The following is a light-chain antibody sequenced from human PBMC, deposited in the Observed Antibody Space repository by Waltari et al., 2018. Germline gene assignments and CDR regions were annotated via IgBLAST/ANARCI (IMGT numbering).Light chain of an antibody. CDR2: RNI. Sequence: QSVLTQPPSASGTPGQRVTIACSGTSSNIGGNSVYWYQQFPGTAPKLLIYRNIQRPSGVPDRFSGSRSGTSASLVISGLRSEDEADVYCAAWDENLSGWVFGGGTKLTVL. CDR1: SSNIGGNS. CDR3: AAWDENLSGWV. V-gene: IGLV1-47*01. J-gene: IGLJ3*02.